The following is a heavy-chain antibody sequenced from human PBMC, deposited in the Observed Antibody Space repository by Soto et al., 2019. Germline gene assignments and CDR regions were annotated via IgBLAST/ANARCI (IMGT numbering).Heavy chain of an antibody. V-gene: IGHV4-59*01. CDR2: IYYSGST. CDR1: GGSISSYY. CDR3: ARSGRYQDWYFDL. D-gene: IGHD1-26*01. J-gene: IGHJ2*01. Sequence: QVQLQESGPGLVKPSETLSLTCTVSGGSISSYYWSWIRQPPGKGLEWIGYIYYSGSTNYNPSLKSRVTISVDTSKNKFSLKLSSVTAADTAVYYCARSGRYQDWYFDLWGRGTLVTVSS.